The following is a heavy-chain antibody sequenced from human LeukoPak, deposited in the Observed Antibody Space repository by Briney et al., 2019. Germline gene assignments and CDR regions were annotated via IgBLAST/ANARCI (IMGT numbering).Heavy chain of an antibody. CDR2: INRDGSST. J-gene: IGHJ4*02. V-gene: IGHV3-74*01. CDR1: GIIFSNYW. Sequence: PGGSLRLSCAASGIIFSNYWMHWVRQAPGKGLVWVSRINRDGSSTSYADSVKGRFTISRDNSKNTLYLQMNSLRAEDTAVYYCAKLRGSGLEPFDYWGQGTLVTVSS. CDR3: AKLRGSGLEPFDY. D-gene: IGHD6-19*01.